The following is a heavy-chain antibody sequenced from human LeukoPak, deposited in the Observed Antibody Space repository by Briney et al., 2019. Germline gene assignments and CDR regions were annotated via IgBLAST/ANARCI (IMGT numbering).Heavy chain of an antibody. CDR2: IKQDGSEK. Sequence: GGSLRLSCAASGFTFSSYGMHWVRQAPGKGLEWVATIKQDGSEKYSVDSVKGRFTISRDNAKNSLYLQMNSLRAEDTAAYFCARDTSSAWYGLIDYWGQGSLVTVSS. J-gene: IGHJ4*02. D-gene: IGHD6-19*01. CDR3: ARDTSSAWYGLIDY. CDR1: GFTFSSYG. V-gene: IGHV3-7*01.